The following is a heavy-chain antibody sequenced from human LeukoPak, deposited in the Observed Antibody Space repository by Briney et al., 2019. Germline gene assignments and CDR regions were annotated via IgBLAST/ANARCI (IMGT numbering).Heavy chain of an antibody. V-gene: IGHV4-4*07. CDR2: IYTSGST. CDR1: GGSISSYY. Sequence: PSETLSLTCTVSGGSISSYYWSWIRQPAGKGLEWIGRIYTSGSTNYNPSLKSRVTMSVDTSKNQFSLKLSSETAADTAVYYCARGGDYGDYVSPSFDYWGQGTLVTVSS. CDR3: ARGGDYGDYVSPSFDY. J-gene: IGHJ4*02. D-gene: IGHD4-17*01.